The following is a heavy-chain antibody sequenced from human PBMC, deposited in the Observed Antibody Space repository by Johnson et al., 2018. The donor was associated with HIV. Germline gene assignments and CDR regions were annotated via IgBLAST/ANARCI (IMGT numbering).Heavy chain of an antibody. CDR3: TTEAPTLLRAFDI. CDR2: IYSGGST. CDR1: GFTFSDYY. J-gene: IGHJ3*02. V-gene: IGHV3-66*01. Sequence: EVQLVESGGGVVQPGRSLRLSCAASGFTFSDYYMNWIRQAPGKGLEWVSVIYSGGSTSYADSVKGRFTISRDDSKNTLYLQMNSLKTEDTAVYYCTTEAPTLLRAFDIWGQGTMVTVSS.